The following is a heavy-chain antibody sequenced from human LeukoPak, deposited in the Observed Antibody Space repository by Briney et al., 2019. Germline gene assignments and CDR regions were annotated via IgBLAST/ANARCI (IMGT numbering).Heavy chain of an antibody. CDR2: ISYDGSNK. Sequence: GGSLRLSCAASGFTFSSYGMHWVRQAPGKGLEWVGVISYDGSNKYYADSVKGRFTISRDNSKNTLYLQMNSLRAEDTAVYYCARGALYYMDVWGKTTTVTISS. J-gene: IGHJ6*03. CDR1: GFTFSSYG. CDR3: ARGALYYMDV. V-gene: IGHV3-30*03.